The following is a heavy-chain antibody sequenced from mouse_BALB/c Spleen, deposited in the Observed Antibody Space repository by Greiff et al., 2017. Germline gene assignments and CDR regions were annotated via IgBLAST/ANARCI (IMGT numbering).Heavy chain of an antibody. V-gene: IGHV5-12-2*01. CDR3: ARQGLRRAMDY. CDR2: ISNGGGST. Sequence: EVKVVESGGGLVQPGGSLKLSCAASGFTFSSYTMSWVRQTPEQRLEWVAYISNGGGSTYYPDTVKGRFTISRDNAKNTLYLQMSSLKSEDTAMYYCARQGLRRAMDYWGQGTTVTVAS. J-gene: IGHJ4*01. CDR1: GFTFSSYT. D-gene: IGHD3-1*01.